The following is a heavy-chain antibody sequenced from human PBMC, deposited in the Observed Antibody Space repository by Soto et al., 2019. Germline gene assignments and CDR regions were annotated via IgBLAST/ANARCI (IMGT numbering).Heavy chain of an antibody. V-gene: IGHV4-34*01. Sequence: QVQLQQWGAGLLKPSETLSLTCAVYGGSFSGYYWSWIRQPPGKGLEWIGEINHSGSTNYNPSLKSRVTISVDTSKNQFSLKLSSVTAADTAVYYCANSATYYDFWSGYYPVYFDYWGQGTLVTVSS. D-gene: IGHD3-3*01. CDR2: INHSGST. CDR3: ANSATYYDFWSGYYPVYFDY. CDR1: GGSFSGYY. J-gene: IGHJ4*02.